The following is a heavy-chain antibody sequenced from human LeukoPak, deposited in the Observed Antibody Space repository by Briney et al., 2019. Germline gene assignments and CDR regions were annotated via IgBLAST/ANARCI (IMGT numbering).Heavy chain of an antibody. D-gene: IGHD3-9*01. CDR3: ARSYYDILTGDAFDV. J-gene: IGHJ3*01. CDR1: GGSISSGGYC. V-gene: IGHV4-31*03. CDR2: IYYSGST. Sequence: SQTLSLTCTVSGGSISSGGYCWSWIRQHPGKGLEWIGYIYYSGSTYYNPSLKSRVTISVDTSKNQFSLKLSSVTAADTAVYYCARSYYDILTGDAFDVWGQGTMVTVSS.